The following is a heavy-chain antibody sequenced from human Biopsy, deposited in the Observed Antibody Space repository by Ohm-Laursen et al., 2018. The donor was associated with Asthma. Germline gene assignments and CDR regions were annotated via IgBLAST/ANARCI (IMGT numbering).Heavy chain of an antibody. J-gene: IGHJ4*02. V-gene: IGHV1-69*13. CDR2: IYSVFGTT. Sequence: SVKVSCKSLGGTFNTYVIGWGRQAPGQGLEWMGGIYSVFGTTNYPQKFQDRVTITADDSTSTVYMELSSLRSEDTAVYYCARKAGSCISRTCYSLDFWGQGTLVTVSS. D-gene: IGHD2-2*01. CDR1: GGTFNTYV. CDR3: ARKAGSCISRTCYSLDF.